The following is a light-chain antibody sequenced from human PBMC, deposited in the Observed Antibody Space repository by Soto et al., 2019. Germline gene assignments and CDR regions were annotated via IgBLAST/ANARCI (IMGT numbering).Light chain of an antibody. CDR3: QYFGISPYT. CDR2: GAS. V-gene: IGKV3-20*01. J-gene: IGKJ2*01. CDR1: QGVSSSY. Sequence: EIVLTQSPGTLSLSPGERATLSCRASQGVSSSYLAWYQQTAGQAPRLLIYGASSRATGIPDRFSGSGSGTDVTLTISRLEAEDLAVYYCQYFGISPYTFGQGTKLEIK.